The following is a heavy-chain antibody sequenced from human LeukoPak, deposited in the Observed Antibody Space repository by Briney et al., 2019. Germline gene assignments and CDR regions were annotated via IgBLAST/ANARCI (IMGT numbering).Heavy chain of an antibody. V-gene: IGHV4-59*08. CDR1: GGSISSYY. J-gene: IGHJ4*02. CDR3: ARTLASGRSDY. CDR2: IHGSGIT. Sequence: SETLSLTCTVSGGSISSYYWSWFRQPPGKGLEWIAYIHGSGITNYNPSLKSRVTISVDTSKNHFSLKLSSVTATDTAVYYCARTLASGRSDYWGQGTLVTVSS.